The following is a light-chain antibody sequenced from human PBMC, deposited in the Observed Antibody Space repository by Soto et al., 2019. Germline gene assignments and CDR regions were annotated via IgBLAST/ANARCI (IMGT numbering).Light chain of an antibody. V-gene: IGLV1-40*01. CDR1: GSYIGAGYD. CDR3: QSFDTNLNAVV. CDR2: DTA. J-gene: IGLJ2*01. Sequence: QSVLTQPPSVSGAPGQSVTISCIGSGSYIGAGYDVHWYQQLPGVAPKLLIFDTANRPSGVPGRFSGSKSGASASLAITGLLPEDEADFFCQSFDTNLNAVVFGGGTKLTVL.